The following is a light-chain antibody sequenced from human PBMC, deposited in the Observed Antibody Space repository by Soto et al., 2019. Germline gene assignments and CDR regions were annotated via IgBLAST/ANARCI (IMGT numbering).Light chain of an antibody. CDR2: AAS. CDR3: HQYNNWPWT. CDR1: QRVSNH. J-gene: IGKJ1*01. V-gene: IGKV3-15*01. Sequence: ETVMTQSPVTLSVSPGDTATLSCRASQRVSNHFAWYQQKHGQAPRLLIYAASTRAAGVPVRFSGSGSETEFTLTIRSLQSEDFALYYCHQYNNWPWTFGQGTKVDIK.